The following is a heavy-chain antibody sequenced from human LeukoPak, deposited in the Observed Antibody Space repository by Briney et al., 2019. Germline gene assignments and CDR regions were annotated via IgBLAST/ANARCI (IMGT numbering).Heavy chain of an antibody. J-gene: IGHJ5*02. V-gene: IGHV1-69*06. D-gene: IGHD3-9*01. CDR3: ARGPLRYFDWLRAPNWFDP. Sequence: GASVKASCKASGYTFTSYYMHWVRQAPGQGLEWMGGIIPIFGTANYAQKFQGRVTITADKSTSTAYMELSSLRSEDTAVYYCARGPLRYFDWLRAPNWFDPWGQGTLVTVSS. CDR2: IIPIFGTA. CDR1: GYTFTSYY.